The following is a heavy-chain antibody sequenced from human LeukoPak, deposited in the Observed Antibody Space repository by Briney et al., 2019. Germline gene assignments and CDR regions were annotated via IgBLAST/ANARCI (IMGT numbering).Heavy chain of an antibody. V-gene: IGHV4-59*01. D-gene: IGHD6-19*01. CDR2: IYYSGST. CDR1: GGSISSYY. J-gene: IGHJ4*02. CDR3: ARDGGSGWRSTV. Sequence: SETLSLTCTVSGGSISSYYWSWIRQPPGKGLEWMGYIYYSGSTTYNPSLMSRVTISVDAYKNLFSLKLSSVAAADAAVYYCARDGGSGWRSTVWGQGTLVIVSS.